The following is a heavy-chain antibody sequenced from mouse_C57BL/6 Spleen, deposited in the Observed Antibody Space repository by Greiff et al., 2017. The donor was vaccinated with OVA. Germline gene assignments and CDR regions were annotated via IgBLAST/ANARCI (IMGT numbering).Heavy chain of an antibody. CDR1: GFTFSDYG. Sequence: EVKLMESGGGLVKPGGSLKLSCAASGFTFSDYGMHWVRQAPEKGLEWVAYISSGSSTIYYADTVKGRFTISRDNAKNTLCLQMTSLRSEDTAMYYCARNGANYYGSSYVYFDYWGQGTTLTVSS. CDR3: ARNGANYYGSSYVYFDY. V-gene: IGHV5-17*01. J-gene: IGHJ2*01. D-gene: IGHD1-1*01. CDR2: ISSGSSTI.